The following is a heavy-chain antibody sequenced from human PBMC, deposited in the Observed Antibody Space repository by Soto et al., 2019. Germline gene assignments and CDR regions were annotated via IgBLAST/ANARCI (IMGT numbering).Heavy chain of an antibody. Sequence: SETLSLTCALSRRSISSRNWRSWVRQPPGKGLEWIGEIYHSGSTNYNPSLKSRVTISVDKSKNQFSLKLSSVTAADTAVYYCTSKFGELLADAFDIWGQGTTVT. CDR3: TSKFGELLADAFDI. V-gene: IGHV4-4*02. CDR1: RRSISSRNW. CDR2: IYHSGST. D-gene: IGHD3-10*01. J-gene: IGHJ3*02.